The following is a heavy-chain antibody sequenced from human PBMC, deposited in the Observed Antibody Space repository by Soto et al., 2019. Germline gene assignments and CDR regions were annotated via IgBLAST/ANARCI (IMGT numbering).Heavy chain of an antibody. Sequence: QVQLVQSGAEVKKPGASVKVSCKASGYTFTSYDINWVRQATGQGLEWMGWMNPNSGNTGYAQKFQGRVTMTRNTSISTAYMELSSLRSEDTAVYYCARGGLVYNWNYRILNYWGQGTLVTVSS. D-gene: IGHD1-7*01. J-gene: IGHJ4*02. CDR1: GYTFTSYD. CDR2: MNPNSGNT. V-gene: IGHV1-8*01. CDR3: ARGGLVYNWNYRILNY.